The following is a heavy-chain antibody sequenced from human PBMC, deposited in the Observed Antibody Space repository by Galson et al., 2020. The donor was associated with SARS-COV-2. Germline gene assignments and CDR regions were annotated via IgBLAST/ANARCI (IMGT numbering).Heavy chain of an antibody. CDR2: IYWDGDK. V-gene: IGHV2-5*02. CDR3: ARRLSPSGRIDH. Sequence: SGPTLVKPSQTLTLTCTFSGFSLSTSGESVAWIRQPPGKALEWLGVIYWDGDKRYSPTLKSRLTITKDTSENQVVLTLTNMDTVDRGTYYCARRLSPSGRIDHWGQGTLVTVSS. D-gene: IGHD2-15*01. CDR1: GFSLSTSGES. J-gene: IGHJ4*02.